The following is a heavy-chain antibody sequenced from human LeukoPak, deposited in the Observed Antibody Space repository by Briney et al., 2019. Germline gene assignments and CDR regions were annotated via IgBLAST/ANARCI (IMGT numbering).Heavy chain of an antibody. J-gene: IGHJ3*01. CDR2: ISGRTINI. CDR3: VRDGYNPYTHDNDGFDV. D-gene: IGHD5-24*01. Sequence: GGSLRLSYAASGFTFSNYGMNWVRQAPGKGLEWVSTISGRTINIYYAESVKGRFTISRDNAKSSLFLQMNSLRAEDTAVYYCVRDGYNPYTHDNDGFDVWGQGTLVTVSS. V-gene: IGHV3-21*01. CDR1: GFTFSNYG.